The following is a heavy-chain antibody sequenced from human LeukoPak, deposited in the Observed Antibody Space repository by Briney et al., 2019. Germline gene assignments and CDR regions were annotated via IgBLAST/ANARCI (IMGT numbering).Heavy chain of an antibody. Sequence: GESLKISCKGSGYTFTSYWIGWVRQMPGKGLECMGTIYPGDSDTKYSPSFQSQVTISVDNSISTAYLQWSSLKASDTAVYYCARLSDYYMDVWGKGTTVTVSS. CDR3: ARLSDYYMDV. CDR1: GYTFTSYW. CDR2: IYPGDSDT. V-gene: IGHV5-51*01. J-gene: IGHJ6*03.